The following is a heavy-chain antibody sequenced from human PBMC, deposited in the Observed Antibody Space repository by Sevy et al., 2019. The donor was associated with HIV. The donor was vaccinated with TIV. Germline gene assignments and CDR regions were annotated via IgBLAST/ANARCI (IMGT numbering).Heavy chain of an antibody. D-gene: IGHD6-6*01. J-gene: IGHJ4*02. V-gene: IGHV3-7*03. CDR2: INQDGSAK. Sequence: GGSLRLSCAASGFNFNDYWMNWVRQAPGKGLEWVANINQDGSAKYYVDSAKGRFPISRDNAKNSLYLQTNSLRADDTAVYYCARDSPPYTSTFSSSYVWGQGTLVTVSS. CDR1: GFNFNDYW. CDR3: ARDSPPYTSTFSSSYV.